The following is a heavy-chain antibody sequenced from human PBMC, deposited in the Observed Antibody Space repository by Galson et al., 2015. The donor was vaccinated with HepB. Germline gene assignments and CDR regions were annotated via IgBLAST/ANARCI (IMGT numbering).Heavy chain of an antibody. Sequence: SVKVSCKASGYTFTSYDINWVRQATGQGLEWMGWMNPNSGNTGYAQKFQGRVTMTRNTSISTAYMELSSLRSEDTAVYYCAAREGSGYYTRLNWFDPWGQGTLVTVSS. V-gene: IGHV1-8*01. CDR3: AAREGSGYYTRLNWFDP. J-gene: IGHJ5*02. CDR1: GYTFTSYD. D-gene: IGHD3-3*01. CDR2: MNPNSGNT.